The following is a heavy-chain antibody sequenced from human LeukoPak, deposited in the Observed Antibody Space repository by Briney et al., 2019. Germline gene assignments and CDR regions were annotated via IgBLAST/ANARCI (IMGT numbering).Heavy chain of an antibody. CDR1: GYSFTSYW. CDR3: ARQVGGRGDNPDY. CDR2: IDPSDSYT. D-gene: IGHD2-15*01. V-gene: IGHV5-10-1*01. J-gene: IGHJ4*02. Sequence: KNGESLKISCKGSGYSFTSYWISWVRQMPGKGLEWMGRIDPSDSYTNYSLSFQGHVTISADKSISTAYLQWSSLKASDTAMYYCARQVGGRGDNPDYWGQGTLVTVSS.